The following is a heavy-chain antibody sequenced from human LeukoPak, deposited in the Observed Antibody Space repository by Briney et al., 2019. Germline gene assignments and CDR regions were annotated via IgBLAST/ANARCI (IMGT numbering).Heavy chain of an antibody. J-gene: IGHJ4*02. Sequence: GRSLRLSCAASGFTVSSNYMTWVRQAPGKGLEWVSVLQSGGATHYADSVEGRFTISRDNSRNTLYLQMNRLRAEDTAVYYCARDRDSSGWWGSFDYWGQGTLVTVSS. V-gene: IGHV3-53*01. CDR3: ARDRDSSGWWGSFDY. D-gene: IGHD6-19*01. CDR2: LQSGGAT. CDR1: GFTVSSNY.